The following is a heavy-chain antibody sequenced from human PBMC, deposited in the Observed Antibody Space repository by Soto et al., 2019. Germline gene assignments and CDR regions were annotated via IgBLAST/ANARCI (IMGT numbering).Heavy chain of an antibody. Sequence: GASVKVSCKASGYTLSYSGISWVRQAPGQGLEWVGCVRAYNGNTNYAQNFQGRVTMTTDTSTSTAYMELRSLRSDDPAVYYCVRDFYGIGGYDHSCSRSSCYSGDSWGQGTLVTVSS. CDR2: VRAYNGNT. V-gene: IGHV1-18*01. J-gene: IGHJ4*02. CDR3: VRDFYGIGGYDHSCSRSSCYSGDS. CDR1: GYTLSYSG. D-gene: IGHD2-15*01.